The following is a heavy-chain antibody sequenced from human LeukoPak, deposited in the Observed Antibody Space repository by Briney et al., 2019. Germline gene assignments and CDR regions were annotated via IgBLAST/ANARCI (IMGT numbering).Heavy chain of an antibody. Sequence: KSSETLSLTCAVYGGSFSGYYWSWIRQPPGKGLEWIGEINHSGSTNYNPSLKSRVTISVDTSKNQFSLKLSSVTAADTAVYYCARDQGFPGFWFDPWGQGTLVTVSS. CDR2: INHSGST. V-gene: IGHV4-34*01. CDR3: ARDQGFPGFWFDP. CDR1: GGSFSGYY. J-gene: IGHJ5*02.